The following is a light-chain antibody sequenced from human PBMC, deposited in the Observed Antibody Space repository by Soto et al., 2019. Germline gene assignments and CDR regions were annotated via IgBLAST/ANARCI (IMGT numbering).Light chain of an antibody. CDR1: QGINFY. CDR3: EGPDCAAVS. Sequence: TCRASQGINFYLAWYQQKPGKAPKLLIHSASTLQSGVPSRFAGSRPRTDYDLAMRCRHSGCAAIHICEGPDCAAVSFAGGTKVDIK. J-gene: IGKJ4*01. CDR2: SAS. V-gene: IGKV1-27*01.